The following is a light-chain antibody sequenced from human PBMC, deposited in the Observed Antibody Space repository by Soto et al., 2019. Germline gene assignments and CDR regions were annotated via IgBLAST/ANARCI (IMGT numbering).Light chain of an antibody. Sequence: DIQMTQSPSPLSASVGDRITITCQASQDIRNHLNWYQQKPGKAPKILIYDASNLEAGVPSRFGGSGSGTDFTFTISSLHPEDIATYYCQQYLNVLTFGGGTKVEIK. V-gene: IGKV1-33*01. J-gene: IGKJ4*01. CDR2: DAS. CDR3: QQYLNVLT. CDR1: QDIRNH.